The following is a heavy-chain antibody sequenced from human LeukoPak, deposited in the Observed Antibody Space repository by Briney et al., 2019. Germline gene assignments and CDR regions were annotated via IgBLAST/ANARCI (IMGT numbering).Heavy chain of an antibody. CDR3: ARGGGDFWSDAFDI. J-gene: IGHJ3*02. V-gene: IGHV1-8*01. Sequence: ASVKVSCKASGYTFTSYDINWVRQATGQGLEWMGWTNPNSGNTGYAQKFQGRVTITRNTSISTAYMELSSLRSEDTAVYYCARGGGDFWSDAFDIWGQGTMVTVSS. CDR2: TNPNSGNT. D-gene: IGHD3-3*01. CDR1: GYTFTSYD.